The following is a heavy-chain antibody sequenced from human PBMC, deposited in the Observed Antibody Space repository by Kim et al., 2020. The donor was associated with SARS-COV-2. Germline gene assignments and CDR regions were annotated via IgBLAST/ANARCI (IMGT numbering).Heavy chain of an antibody. Sequence: SETLSLTCTLSSGSISSGTYYWVWIRQPPGKGLEFIGKIHYLGSADYNPSLRGRVTISIDTSKTSFSLRLTSVTAAGTAVYFCARHTSAYSTLDYWGQGALVTVSS. J-gene: IGHJ4*02. D-gene: IGHD3-22*01. CDR3: ARHTSAYSTLDY. CDR1: SGSISSGTYY. V-gene: IGHV4-39*01. CDR2: IHYLGSA.